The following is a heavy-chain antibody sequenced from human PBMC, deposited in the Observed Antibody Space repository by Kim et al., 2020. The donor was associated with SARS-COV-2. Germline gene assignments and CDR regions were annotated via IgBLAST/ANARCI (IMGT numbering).Heavy chain of an antibody. V-gene: IGHV3-23*01. D-gene: IGHD1-1*01. CDR2: ITTSGGT. Sequence: GGSLRLSCAASGFTFSSYAMTWVRQAPGKGLEWVSLITTSGGTYYADSVKGRFTISRDNSKNTLYLQMNSLTAEDTAVYYCAKDQTIGTSPHYYYYGMDVWGQGTTVTVS. CDR3: AKDQTIGTSPHYYYYGMDV. CDR1: GFTFSSYA. J-gene: IGHJ6*02.